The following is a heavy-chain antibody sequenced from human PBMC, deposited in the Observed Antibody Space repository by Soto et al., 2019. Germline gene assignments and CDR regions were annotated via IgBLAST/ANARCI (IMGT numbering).Heavy chain of an antibody. D-gene: IGHD6-19*01. J-gene: IGHJ4*02. Sequence: GASVKVSCKASGYTFTGYYMHWVRQAPGQGLEWMGGIIPIFGTANYAQKFQGRVTITADESTSTAYMELSSLRSEDTAVYYCARERYSSGWYPFDYWGQGTLVTVSS. V-gene: IGHV1-69*13. CDR2: IIPIFGTA. CDR3: ARERYSSGWYPFDY. CDR1: GYTFTGYY.